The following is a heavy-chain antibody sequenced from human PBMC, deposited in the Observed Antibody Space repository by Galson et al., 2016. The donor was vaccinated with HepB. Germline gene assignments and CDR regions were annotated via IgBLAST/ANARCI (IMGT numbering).Heavy chain of an antibody. CDR2: ISGNGGHT. CDR1: GFTFSSYA. CDR3: ATEKFGGSTSLFDP. D-gene: IGHD3-16*01. Sequence: SLRLSCAASGFTFSSYAMSWVRQAPEQGLEWVSGISGNGGHTYYADSVKGRFTISRDMSKNTLYLQMNSLRVEDTAVYYCATEKFGGSTSLFDPWGQGTLVTVSS. V-gene: IGHV3-23*01. J-gene: IGHJ5*02.